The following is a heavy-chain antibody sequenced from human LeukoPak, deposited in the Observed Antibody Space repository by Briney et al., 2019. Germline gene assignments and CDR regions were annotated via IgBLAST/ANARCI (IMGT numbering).Heavy chain of an antibody. CDR3: ARDMWRYRLLRWFDP. J-gene: IGHJ5*02. D-gene: IGHD5-12*01. CDR2: ISSSGSTI. Sequence: PGGSLRLSCAASGFTFRSYEMNWVRQAPGKGLAWVSYISSSGSTIYYADSVKGRFTISRDNAKNSLYLQMNSLRAEDTAVYYCARDMWRYRLLRWFDPWGQGTLVTVSS. CDR1: GFTFRSYE. V-gene: IGHV3-48*03.